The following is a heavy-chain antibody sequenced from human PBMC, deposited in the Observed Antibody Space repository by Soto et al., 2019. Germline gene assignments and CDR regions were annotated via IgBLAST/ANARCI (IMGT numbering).Heavy chain of an antibody. D-gene: IGHD3-10*01. J-gene: IGHJ3*02. CDR3: ARGINYYASGDDAFDI. CDR2: MNPNSGNT. V-gene: IGHV1-8*01. Sequence: QVQLVQSGAEVKKPGASVKVSCEASGYTFTSYDINWVRQATGQGLEWMGWMNPNSGNTGYAQKFQGRVTMTRNTSISTAYMELSSLRSEDTAVYYCARGINYYASGDDAFDIWGQGTMVTVSS. CDR1: GYTFTSYD.